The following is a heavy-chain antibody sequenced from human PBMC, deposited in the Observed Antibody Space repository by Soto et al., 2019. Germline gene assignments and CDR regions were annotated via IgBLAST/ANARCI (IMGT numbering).Heavy chain of an antibody. D-gene: IGHD6-19*01. CDR2: ISVSGGST. Sequence: EVQLLESGGGLVQPGGSLRLSCAASGFTFSSYAMSWVRQAPGKGLEWVSAISVSGGSTYYADSVKGRFTISRDNSKNTLYLQMNTLRAEPTGVYYGGKDLGGIAVAITPSASGVWGQGTLVNVSP. CDR1: GFTFSSYA. J-gene: IGHJ4*02. V-gene: IGHV3-23*01. CDR3: GKDLGGIAVAITPSASGV.